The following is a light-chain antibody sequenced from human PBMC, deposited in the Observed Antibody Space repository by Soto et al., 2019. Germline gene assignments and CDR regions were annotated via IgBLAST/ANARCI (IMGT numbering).Light chain of an antibody. CDR3: TSYVGNDIWV. J-gene: IGLJ3*02. Sequence: QSALTQPPSASGSPGQSGTSSCTGTSSDVGAYNYVSWYQQYPGKAPKLMIYEVTKRPSGVPDRFSGSKSGNTASLTVSGLQAEDEADYYCTSYVGNDIWVFGGGTKLTVL. V-gene: IGLV2-8*01. CDR1: SSDVGAYNY. CDR2: EVT.